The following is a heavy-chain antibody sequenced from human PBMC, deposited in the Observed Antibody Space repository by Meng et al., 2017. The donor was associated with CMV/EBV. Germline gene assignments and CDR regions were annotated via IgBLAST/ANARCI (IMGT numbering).Heavy chain of an antibody. Sequence: SETLSLTCAVYGGSFSGYHWSWIRQPPGKGLEWIGEINHSGSTNYNPSLKSRVTISVDTSKNQFSLKLSSVTAADTAVYYCARDTAYYYDSSGYTDYPWGQGTLVTVSS. CDR3: ARDTAYYYDSSGYTDYP. D-gene: IGHD3-22*01. J-gene: IGHJ5*02. CDR2: INHSGST. CDR1: GGSFSGYH. V-gene: IGHV4-34*01.